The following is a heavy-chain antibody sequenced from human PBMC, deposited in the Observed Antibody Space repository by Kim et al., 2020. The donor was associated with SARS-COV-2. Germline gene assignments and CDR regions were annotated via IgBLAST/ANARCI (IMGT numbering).Heavy chain of an antibody. Sequence: SETLSLTCAVYGGSFSGYYLSWVRQPPGKGLEWIGEINHSGSTNYNPSLKSRVTISVDTSKNQSSWKLSSVTAADTAVYYWARGKHSSDYYYAIDVCGPGTPVTVSS. CDR3: ARGKHSSDYYYAIDV. V-gene: IGHV4-34*01. CDR2: INHSGST. CDR1: GGSFSGYY. D-gene: IGHD6-19*01. J-gene: IGHJ6*02.